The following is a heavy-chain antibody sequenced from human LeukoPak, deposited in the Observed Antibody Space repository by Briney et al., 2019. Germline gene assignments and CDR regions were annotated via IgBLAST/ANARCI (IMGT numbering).Heavy chain of an antibody. Sequence: GESLKISCKASGYSFSSHWIGWVRQVPGEGLEWMGIIYPGNSDIKYSPSFQGQVTISADKSITTAYLEWSSLKASDTAMYYCARHGYGYYFDSWGQGTLVTVSS. CDR3: ARHGYGYYFDS. CDR1: GYSFSSHW. CDR2: IYPGNSDI. V-gene: IGHV5-51*01. D-gene: IGHD2-21*02. J-gene: IGHJ4*02.